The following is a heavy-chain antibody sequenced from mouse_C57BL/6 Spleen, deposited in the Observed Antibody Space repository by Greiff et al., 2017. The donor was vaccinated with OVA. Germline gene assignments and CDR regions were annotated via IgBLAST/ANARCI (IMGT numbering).Heavy chain of an antibody. V-gene: IGHV1-52*01. J-gene: IGHJ4*01. Sequence: QLQQPGAELVRPGSSVKLSCKASGYTFTSYWMHWVKQRPIQGLEWIGNIDPSDSETHYNQKFKDKATLTVDKSSSTAYMQLSSLTSEDSAVYYCAREVVATDYAMDYWGQGTSVTVSS. D-gene: IGHD1-1*01. CDR3: AREVVATDYAMDY. CDR1: GYTFTSYW. CDR2: IDPSDSET.